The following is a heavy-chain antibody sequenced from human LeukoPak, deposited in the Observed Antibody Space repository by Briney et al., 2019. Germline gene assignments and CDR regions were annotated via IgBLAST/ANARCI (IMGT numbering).Heavy chain of an antibody. CDR1: GYTFTGYY. Sequence: ASVKVSCKASGYTFTGYYMYWVRQAPGQGLEWMGWINPNSDDTNYAQKFQGRVTMTRDTSISTAYMYLSRLTSDDTAVYYCARDKVVVVPAAIPASPNYYYYYMDVWGKGTTVTVSS. V-gene: IGHV1-2*02. J-gene: IGHJ6*03. CDR3: ARDKVVVVPAAIPASPNYYYYYMDV. CDR2: INPNSDDT. D-gene: IGHD2-2*02.